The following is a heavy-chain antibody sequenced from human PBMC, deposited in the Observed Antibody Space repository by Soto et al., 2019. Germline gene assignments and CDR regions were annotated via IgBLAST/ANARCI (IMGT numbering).Heavy chain of an antibody. D-gene: IGHD1-26*01. CDR1: GGSIRSNNW. CDR2: IFHSGST. V-gene: IGHV4-4*02. Sequence: QVQLQESGPGLVKPSGTLSLTCAVSGGSIRSNNWWSWVRQPPGKGLEWIGEIFHSGSTNYNPSLKTRXTXSXXKSKNRFSLKLSSVTAADTAVYYCARVFSGSYSDYWGQGTLVTVSS. CDR3: ARVFSGSYSDY. J-gene: IGHJ4*02.